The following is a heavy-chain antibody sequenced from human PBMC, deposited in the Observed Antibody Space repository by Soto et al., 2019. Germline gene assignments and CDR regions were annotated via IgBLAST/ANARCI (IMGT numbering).Heavy chain of an antibody. CDR1: GFTFSSYS. V-gene: IGHV3-48*04. CDR3: ARASGGRYFDWYHIEGYYFDY. D-gene: IGHD3-9*01. Sequence: GGSLRLSCAASGFTFSSYSMNWVRQAPGKGLEWVSYISSSSSTIYYADSVKGRFTISRDNAKNSLYLQMNSLRAEDTAVYYCARASGGRYFDWYHIEGYYFDYWGQGTLVTVSS. CDR2: ISSSSSTI. J-gene: IGHJ4*02.